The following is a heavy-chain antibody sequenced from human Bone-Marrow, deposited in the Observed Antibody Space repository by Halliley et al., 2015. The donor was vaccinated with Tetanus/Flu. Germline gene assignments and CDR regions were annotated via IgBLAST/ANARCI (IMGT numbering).Heavy chain of an antibody. V-gene: IGHV3-21*06. J-gene: IGHJ4*02. D-gene: IGHD4-17*01. Sequence: WVSSISSSGSFIYYADSVKGRFIISRDNDKNSLYLQMNSLRGEDTGVYYCAREATVTTLGIDYWGQGSLVTVSS. CDR3: AREATVTTLGIDY. CDR2: ISSSGSFI.